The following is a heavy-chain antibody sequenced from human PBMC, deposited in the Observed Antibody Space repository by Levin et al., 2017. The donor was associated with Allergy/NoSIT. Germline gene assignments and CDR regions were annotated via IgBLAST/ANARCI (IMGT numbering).Heavy chain of an antibody. CDR3: ARALWGGYYYYYYMDV. J-gene: IGHJ6*03. Sequence: SETLSLTCTVSGGSISSGSYYWSWIRQPAGKGLEWIGRIYTSGSTNYNPSLKSRVTISVDTSKNQFSLKLSSVTAADTAVYYCARALWGGYYYYYYMDVWGKGTTVTVSS. CDR2: IYTSGST. V-gene: IGHV4-61*02. D-gene: IGHD3-16*01. CDR1: GGSISSGSYY.